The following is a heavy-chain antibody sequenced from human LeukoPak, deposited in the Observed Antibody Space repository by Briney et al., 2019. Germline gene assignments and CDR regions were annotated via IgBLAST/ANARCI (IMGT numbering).Heavy chain of an antibody. CDR1: GGSFSGYY. D-gene: IGHD3-10*01. Sequence: MPSETLSLTCAVYGGSFSGYYWSWIRQPPGKGLEWIGEINHSGSTNYNPSLKSRVTISVDTSKNQFSLKLSSVTAADTAVYYCARGAYGSGSYYPGVWFDPWGQGTLVTVSS. V-gene: IGHV4-34*01. CDR2: INHSGST. CDR3: ARGAYGSGSYYPGVWFDP. J-gene: IGHJ5*02.